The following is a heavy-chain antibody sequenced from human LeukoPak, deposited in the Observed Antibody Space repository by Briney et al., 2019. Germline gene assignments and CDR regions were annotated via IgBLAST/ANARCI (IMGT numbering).Heavy chain of an antibody. CDR2: IYYSGST. D-gene: IGHD3-22*01. J-gene: IGHJ3*02. CDR1: GGSISIDGYS. CDR3: ATRGDYSDTSGNSYDALDI. V-gene: IGHV4-30-4*07. Sequence: SQTLSLTCAVSGGSISIDGYSWSWIRQPPGKGLEWIGYIYYSGSTYYNPSLKSRLTISVDTSKNQFSLKLSSVTAADTAVYYCATRGDYSDTSGNSYDALDIWGQGTMVTVSS.